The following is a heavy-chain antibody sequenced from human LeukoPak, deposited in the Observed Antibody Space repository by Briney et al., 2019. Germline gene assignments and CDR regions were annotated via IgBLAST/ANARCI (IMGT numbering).Heavy chain of an antibody. Sequence: SETLSLTCTVSGGSVSGYYCSWIRQPAGKGLEWIGRIYSTGSTDYKASLKSRVTMSVDTSKNQFSLKLSSVTAADTAVYYCARMSYDRTGEGRANLYYYYMAVWGKGTTVTVSS. CDR2: IYSTGST. J-gene: IGHJ6*03. CDR3: ARMSYDRTGEGRANLYYYYMAV. D-gene: IGHD3-3*01. CDR1: GGSVSGYY. V-gene: IGHV4-4*07.